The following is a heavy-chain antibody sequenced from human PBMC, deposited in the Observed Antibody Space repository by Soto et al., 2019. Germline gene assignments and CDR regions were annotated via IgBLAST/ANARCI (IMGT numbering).Heavy chain of an antibody. V-gene: IGHV3-23*01. CDR2: ISGSGGST. CDR3: AKYGILTGYHHVFDY. D-gene: IGHD3-9*01. CDR1: GFTFSSYA. Sequence: GGSLRLSCAASGFTFSSYAMSWVRQAPGKGLEWVSAISGSGGSTYYADSVKGRFTISRDNSKNTLYLQMNSLRAEDTAVYYCAKYGILTGYHHVFDYWGQGTLVTVSS. J-gene: IGHJ4*02.